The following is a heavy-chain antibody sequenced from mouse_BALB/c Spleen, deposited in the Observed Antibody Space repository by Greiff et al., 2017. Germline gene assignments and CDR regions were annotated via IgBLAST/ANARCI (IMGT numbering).Heavy chain of an antibody. Sequence: EVHLVESGGGLVQPGGSMKLSCVASGFTFSNYWMNWVRQSPEKGLEWVAEIRLKSNNYATHYAESVKGRFTISRDDSKSSVYLQMNNLRAEDTGIYYCTRDAIGYAMDYWGQGTSVTVSS. CDR2: IRLKSNNYAT. CDR3: TRDAIGYAMDY. V-gene: IGHV6-6*02. CDR1: GFTFSNYW. J-gene: IGHJ4*01.